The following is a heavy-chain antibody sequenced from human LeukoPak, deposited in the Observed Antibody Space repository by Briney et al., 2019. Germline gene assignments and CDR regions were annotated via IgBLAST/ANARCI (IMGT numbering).Heavy chain of an antibody. CDR2: ISSGSSHI. J-gene: IGHJ4*02. D-gene: IGHD2-15*01. V-gene: IGHV3-21*01. CDR1: GFTFSSYS. Sequence: TGGSLRLSCAASGFTFSSYSMNWVRQAPGKGLEWVSSISSGSSHIYYADSVKGRFTISRDNAKNSLFLQMNSLRAEDTAVYYCARDWFCSGGSCYSRVYWGQGTLVTVSS. CDR3: ARDWFCSGGSCYSRVY.